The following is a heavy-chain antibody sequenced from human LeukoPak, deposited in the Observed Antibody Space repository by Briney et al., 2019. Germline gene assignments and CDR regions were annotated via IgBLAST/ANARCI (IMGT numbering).Heavy chain of an antibody. CDR2: IYYSGST. V-gene: IGHV4-39*07. J-gene: IGHJ6*03. CDR1: GGSISSSSYY. Sequence: SETLSLTCTVSGGSISSSSYYWGWIRQPPGKGLEWIGNIYYSGSTYYNPSLKSRVTISVETSKNQFSLKLSSVTAADTAVYYCARDGVGVTTNLVYYYMDVWGKGTTVTVSS. CDR3: ARDGVGVTTNLVYYYMDV. D-gene: IGHD4-17*01.